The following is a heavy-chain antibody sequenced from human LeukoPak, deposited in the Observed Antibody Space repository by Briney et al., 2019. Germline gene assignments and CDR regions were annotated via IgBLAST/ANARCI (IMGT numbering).Heavy chain of an antibody. CDR2: IYYSGST. CDR3: ARGSIAVAGKPPDY. CDR1: GGSISSYY. D-gene: IGHD6-19*01. J-gene: IGHJ4*02. V-gene: IGHV4-59*12. Sequence: SETLSLTCTVSGGSISSYYWSWIRQPPGKGLEWIGYIYYSGSTNYNPSLKSRVTISVDTSKNQFSLKLSSVTAADTAVYYCARGSIAVAGKPPDYWGQGTLVTVSS.